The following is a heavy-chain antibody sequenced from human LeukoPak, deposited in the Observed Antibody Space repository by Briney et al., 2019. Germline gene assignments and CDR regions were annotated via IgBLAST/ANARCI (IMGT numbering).Heavy chain of an antibody. V-gene: IGHV4-61*02. CDR3: ARDSRDYGDYYFDY. CDR2: IYTSGST. D-gene: IGHD4-17*01. CDR1: GGSISSGSYY. Sequence: PSQTLSLTCTVSGGSISSGSYYWSWIRQPAGKGLGWIGRIYTSGSTNYNPSLKSRVTISVDTSKNQFSLKLSSVTAADSAVSYCARDSRDYGDYYFDYWGQGTLVTVSS. J-gene: IGHJ4*02.